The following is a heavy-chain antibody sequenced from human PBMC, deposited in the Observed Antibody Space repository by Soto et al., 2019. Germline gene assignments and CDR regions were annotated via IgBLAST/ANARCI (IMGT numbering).Heavy chain of an antibody. V-gene: IGHV5-10-1*01. CDR2: IDPSDSYT. CDR1: GYKVSTWHNFTSYW. CDR3: ARSGPSYSSSWQGDY. D-gene: IGHD6-13*01. Sequence: PGDSLKISCMGSGYKVSTWHNFTSYWISWVRQMPGKGLEWMGRIDPSDSYTNYSPSFQGHVTISADKSISTAYLQWSRLKASETAMYYCARSGPSYSSSWQGDYWGQGTLVTVPS. J-gene: IGHJ4*02.